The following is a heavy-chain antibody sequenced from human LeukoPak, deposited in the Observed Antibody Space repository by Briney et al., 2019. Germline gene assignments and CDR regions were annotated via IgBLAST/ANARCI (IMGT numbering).Heavy chain of an antibody. D-gene: IGHD1-26*01. J-gene: IGHJ4*02. CDR2: ISSSSSYI. CDR1: GFTFSSYS. CDR3: AREVVGATSGDY. V-gene: IGHV3-21*01. Sequence: GGSLRLSCAASGFTFSSYSMNWVRQAPGKGLEWVSSISSSSSYIYYADSVKGRFTISRDNAKSSLFLQMNSLRAEDTAVYYCAREVVGATSGDYWGQGTLVTVSS.